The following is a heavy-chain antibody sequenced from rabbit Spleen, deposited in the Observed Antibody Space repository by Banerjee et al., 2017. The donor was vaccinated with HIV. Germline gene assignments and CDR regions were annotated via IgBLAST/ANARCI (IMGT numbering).Heavy chain of an antibody. CDR1: GLDFSSYYY. V-gene: IGHV1S40*01. CDR2: IYTGSSGNT. D-gene: IGHD3-1*01. CDR3: ARSDGGAGYAFNL. J-gene: IGHJ4*01. Sequence: QSLEESGGDLVQPEGSLTLTCTASGLDFSSYYYMCWVRQAPGKGLEWIGCIYTGSSGNTWYASWVNGRFTISKTSSTTVDLKMTSLTVADTATYFCARSDGGAGYAFNLWGQGTLVTVS.